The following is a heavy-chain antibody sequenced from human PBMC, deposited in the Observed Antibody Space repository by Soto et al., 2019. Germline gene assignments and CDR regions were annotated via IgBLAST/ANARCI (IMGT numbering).Heavy chain of an antibody. CDR2: ISASGGDI. V-gene: IGHV3-48*01. D-gene: IGHD4-17*01. Sequence: EVRLVESGGGLVQPGGSLRLSCGASGFTLSRYSMNWVRQSPGKGLEWVSFISASGGDIYYADSVQGRFSISRDDAKSSLYLQMNRLRGEDTALYYCATYDYENCGGALHVWGRGTMVTVSS. CDR3: ATYDYENCGGALHV. CDR1: GFTLSRYS. J-gene: IGHJ3*01.